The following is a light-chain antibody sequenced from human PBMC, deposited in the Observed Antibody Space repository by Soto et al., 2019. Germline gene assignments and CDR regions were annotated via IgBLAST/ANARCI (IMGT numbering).Light chain of an antibody. Sequence: ELVLTQSPATLSVSPGEGATLSCRASQSVSNDLAWYQQKPGQAPRLLIYGASTRATGIPDRFSGSGSGTDFTLTINSLQSEDFAIYYCQQYNNWPLTFGPGTKVDIK. CDR1: QSVSND. J-gene: IGKJ3*01. CDR2: GAS. CDR3: QQYNNWPLT. V-gene: IGKV3D-15*01.